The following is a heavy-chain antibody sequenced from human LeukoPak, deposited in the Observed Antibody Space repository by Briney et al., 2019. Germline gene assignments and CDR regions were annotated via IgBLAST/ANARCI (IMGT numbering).Heavy chain of an antibody. D-gene: IGHD1/OR15-1a*01. J-gene: IGHJ4*02. Sequence: GGSLRLSCAASGFTFNSYAMYWVRQAPGKGLEWVSGISGSGGSTYHADSVKGRFSISRDNAKNSLYLQMYSLRAEDTAVYYCARGEQLNYFAYWGQGTLVTVSS. V-gene: IGHV3-23*01. CDR2: ISGSGGST. CDR1: GFTFNSYA. CDR3: ARGEQLNYFAY.